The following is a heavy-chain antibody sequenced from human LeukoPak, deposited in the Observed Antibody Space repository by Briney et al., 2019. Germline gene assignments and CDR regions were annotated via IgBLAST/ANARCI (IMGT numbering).Heavy chain of an antibody. D-gene: IGHD3-3*01. CDR2: ISGSGDST. V-gene: IGHV3-23*01. CDR1: GFTFSSYA. CDR3: AKDHYWSIDY. J-gene: IGHJ4*02. Sequence: GGSLRLSCAASGFTFSSYAMSWVRQAPGKGLEWVSAISGSGDSTYYGDSVKGRFTISRDNSKNTLYLQMNSLRAEDTGVYYCAKDHYWSIDYWGRGTLVTVSS.